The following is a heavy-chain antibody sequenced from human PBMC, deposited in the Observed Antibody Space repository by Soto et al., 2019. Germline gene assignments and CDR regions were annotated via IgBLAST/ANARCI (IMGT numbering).Heavy chain of an antibody. Sequence: NPGGSLRLSCAASGFTFSSYSMNWVRQAPGKGLEWVSSISSSSSYIYYADSVKGRFTISRDNAKNSLYLQMNSLRAEDTAVYYCARDLIVPAVIWVGYYYYYGMDVWGQGTTVTVSS. CDR1: GFTFSSYS. CDR2: ISSSSSYI. V-gene: IGHV3-21*01. J-gene: IGHJ6*02. CDR3: ARDLIVPAVIWVGYYYYYGMDV. D-gene: IGHD2-2*02.